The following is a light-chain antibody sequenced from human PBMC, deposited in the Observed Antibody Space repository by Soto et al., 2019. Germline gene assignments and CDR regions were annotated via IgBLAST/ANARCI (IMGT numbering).Light chain of an antibody. V-gene: IGLV2-14*01. J-gene: IGLJ7*01. Sequence: QSVLTQPASVSGSPGQSITISCTGTSSDIGAYNYVSWYQQHPGKAPKLIIYNVSNRPSGVSNRFSGSKSGSTASLTISGLQAEDEADYYCNSYTTTTTPRLFGGGTQLTVL. CDR1: SSDIGAYNY. CDR2: NVS. CDR3: NSYTTTTTPRL.